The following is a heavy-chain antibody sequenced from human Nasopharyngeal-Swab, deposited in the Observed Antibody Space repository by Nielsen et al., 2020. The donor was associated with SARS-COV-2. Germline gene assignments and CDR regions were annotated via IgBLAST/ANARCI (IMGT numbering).Heavy chain of an antibody. J-gene: IGHJ3*02. CDR2: IYHSGST. V-gene: IGHV4-38-2*02. Sequence: SETLSLTCTVSGYSISSGYYWGWIRQPPGKGLECIGSIYHSGSTYYNPSLKSRVTISVDTSKNQFSLKLSSVTAADTAVYYCARDARWELLGAFEIWGQGTMVTVSS. CDR1: GYSISSGYY. D-gene: IGHD1-26*01. CDR3: ARDARWELLGAFEI.